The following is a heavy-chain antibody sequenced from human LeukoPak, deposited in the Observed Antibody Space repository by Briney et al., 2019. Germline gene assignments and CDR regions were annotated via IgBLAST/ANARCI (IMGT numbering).Heavy chain of an antibody. V-gene: IGHV4-30-4*08. Sequence: SETLSLTCTVSDGSISSSSYYWSWIRQPPGTGLEWIGYIYYSGSTYYNPSLKSRVTISVDTSKNQFSLKLSSVTAADTAVYYCARDSRVYSNFRRGYYYYMDVWGKGTTVTVSS. CDR1: DGSISSSSYY. J-gene: IGHJ6*03. D-gene: IGHD4-11*01. CDR2: IYYSGST. CDR3: ARDSRVYSNFRRGYYYYMDV.